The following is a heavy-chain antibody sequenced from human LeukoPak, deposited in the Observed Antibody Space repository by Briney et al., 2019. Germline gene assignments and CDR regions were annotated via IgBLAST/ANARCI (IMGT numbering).Heavy chain of an antibody. V-gene: IGHV4-39*01. J-gene: IGHJ5*02. CDR3: ARRITYYDFWSGYYHPTWFDP. Sequence: SETLSLTCTVSGGSISSSSYYWGWIRQPPGKGLEWVGWIYYSGSTYYNPSLKSRVTISVDTYKNQCSLKLSSVTAADTAVYYCARRITYYDFWSGYYHPTWFDPWGQRTLVTVSS. CDR2: IYYSGST. D-gene: IGHD3-3*01. CDR1: GGSISSSSYY.